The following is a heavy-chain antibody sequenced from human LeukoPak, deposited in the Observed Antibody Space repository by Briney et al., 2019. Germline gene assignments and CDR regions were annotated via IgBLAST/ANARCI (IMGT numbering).Heavy chain of an antibody. J-gene: IGHJ4*02. CDR2: IYYSGST. D-gene: IGHD5-18*01. V-gene: IGHV4-30-4*01. CDR1: GGSISSGDYY. Sequence: PSQTLSLTCTVSGGSISSGDYYWNWIRQPPGKGLEWIGYIYYSGSTYYNPSLNSRVTISLDTSKNQFSLKLSSVTAADTAVYYCARDPRSYGKYYFDYWGQGTLVTVSS. CDR3: ARDPRSYGKYYFDY.